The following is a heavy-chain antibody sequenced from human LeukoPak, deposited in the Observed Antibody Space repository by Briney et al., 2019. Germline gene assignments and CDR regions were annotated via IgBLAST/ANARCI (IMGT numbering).Heavy chain of an antibody. D-gene: IGHD5-12*01. CDR1: GASTNSYY. Sequence: SETLSLTCPVSGASTNSYYWSWIRQSPGKGLKCLGYVAYSGSTNYNPSHKSRVTISLDTSKNQFSLKLSSVTAADTAVYYCARTVSGYYFNAWGPGTVVTVSS. CDR3: ARTVSGYYFNA. J-gene: IGHJ1*01. V-gene: IGHV4-59*01. CDR2: VAYSGST.